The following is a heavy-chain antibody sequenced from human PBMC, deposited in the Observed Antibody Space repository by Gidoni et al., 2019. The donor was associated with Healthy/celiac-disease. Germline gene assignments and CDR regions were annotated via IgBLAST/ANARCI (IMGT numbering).Heavy chain of an antibody. D-gene: IGHD6-19*01. CDR1: GFAFSAYY. CDR3: ARARSVAEFDY. J-gene: IGHJ4*02. CDR2: ITRSGNTI. Sequence: QVQLVESGGGLVKPGGSLRLSCAASGFAFSAYYMSWIRQAPGKGLEWVSFITRSGNTIYFAGSVKGRFTISRDNAKNSLFLQMNSLRAEDTAIYYCARARSVAEFDYWGQGTLVTVSS. V-gene: IGHV3-11*01.